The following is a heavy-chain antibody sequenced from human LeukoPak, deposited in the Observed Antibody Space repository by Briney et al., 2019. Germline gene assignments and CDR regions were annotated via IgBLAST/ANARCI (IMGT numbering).Heavy chain of an antibody. CDR3: ARGGSYFLYGLVA. V-gene: IGHV3-48*03. CDR2: ISSSGSNT. D-gene: IGHD1-26*01. CDR1: GFIFSSYE. Sequence: GGSLRLSCAASGFIFSSYEMNWVRQAPGKGLEWVSYISSSGSNTYYVDSVKGRFTISRDNAKNSLYLQLNSLRAEDTAVYYCARGGSYFLYGLVAWGQGTTVTVSS. J-gene: IGHJ6*02.